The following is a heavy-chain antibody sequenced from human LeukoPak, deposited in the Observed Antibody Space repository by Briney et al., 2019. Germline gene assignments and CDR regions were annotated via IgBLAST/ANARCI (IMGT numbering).Heavy chain of an antibody. D-gene: IGHD5-24*01. CDR3: ARDEDGYNYGFDP. CDR1: GDSVTSDSGA. V-gene: IGHV6-1*01. CDR2: TYYRSKWFN. J-gene: IGHJ5*02. Sequence: SQTLSLTCVISGDSVTSDSGAWSWIRHSPSRGLEWLGRTYYRSKWFNESAVSVRSRITINPDTSKNQFSLQLDSVTPEDTAVYYCARDEDGYNYGFDPWGQGTLVTVSS.